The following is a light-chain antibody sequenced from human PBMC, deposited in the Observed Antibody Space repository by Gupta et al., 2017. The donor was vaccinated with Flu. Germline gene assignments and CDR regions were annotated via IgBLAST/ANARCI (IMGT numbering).Light chain of an antibody. J-gene: IGKJ1*01. CDR2: GVS. Sequence: EIVMTQSPAILSVSPGERATLSCRASQSVSSNFAWYQKKPGQAPRLLIYGVSTRATGIPASFSGSGSGTEFTLTSSSRQSEDSAIYGWQQYNDWWTFGQGTKVEIK. CDR3: QQYNDWWT. V-gene: IGKV3-15*01. CDR1: QSVSSN.